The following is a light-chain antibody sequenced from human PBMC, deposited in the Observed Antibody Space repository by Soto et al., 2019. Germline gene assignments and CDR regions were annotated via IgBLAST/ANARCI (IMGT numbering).Light chain of an antibody. Sequence: QSALTQPSSVSGSPGQSITISCTGTSSDVGSYNLVSGYQQHPCKAPKLMIYEGNKRPSGVSNRFSGSKSANTASLTISGLQTEDEDDYYCCSYAGPHTFVFGPGTELTVL. CDR3: CSYAGPHTFV. CDR2: EGN. J-gene: IGLJ1*01. CDR1: SSDVGSYNL. V-gene: IGLV2-23*01.